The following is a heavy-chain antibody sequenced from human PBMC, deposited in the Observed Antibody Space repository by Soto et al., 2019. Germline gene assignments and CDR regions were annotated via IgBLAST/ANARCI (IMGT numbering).Heavy chain of an antibody. CDR3: ARGMSDTTVTTSIYYYYGMDV. J-gene: IGHJ6*02. D-gene: IGHD4-17*01. Sequence: QVQLVQSGAEVKKPGSSVKVSCKASGGTFSSYAISWVRQAPGQGLEWMGGIIPIFGTANYAQKFQGRVTITADAATSTAYMELSSLRSEDTAVYYCARGMSDTTVTTSIYYYYGMDVWGQGTTVTVSS. CDR1: GGTFSSYA. CDR2: IIPIFGTA. V-gene: IGHV1-69*01.